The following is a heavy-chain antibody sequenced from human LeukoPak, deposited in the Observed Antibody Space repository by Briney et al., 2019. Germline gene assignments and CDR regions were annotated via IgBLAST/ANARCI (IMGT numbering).Heavy chain of an antibody. CDR3: ARGGYGSGSYYTFYYYYGMDV. Sequence: GGSLRLSCAASGFTFSSYAMHWVRQAPGKGLEWVAVISYDGSNKYYADSVKGRFTIFRDNSKNTLYLQMNSLRAEDTAVYYCARGGYGSGSYYTFYYYYGMDVWGQGTTVTVSS. CDR1: GFTFSSYA. V-gene: IGHV3-30-3*01. CDR2: ISYDGSNK. J-gene: IGHJ6*02. D-gene: IGHD3-10*01.